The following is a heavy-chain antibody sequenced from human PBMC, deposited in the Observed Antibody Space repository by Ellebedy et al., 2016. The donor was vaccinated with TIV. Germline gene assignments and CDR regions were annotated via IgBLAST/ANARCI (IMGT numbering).Heavy chain of an antibody. J-gene: IGHJ4*02. CDR1: GFTFSNYV. V-gene: IGHV3-23*01. D-gene: IGHD7-27*01. CDR2: VGESDGRT. CDR3: TKRAENWGFFDC. Sequence: PGGSLRLSCAASGFTFSNYVMAWVRQVPGKGLEWVSAVGESDGRTFYADSVKGRSTISRDNSRNTLFLQMNSLRTEDTAVYYCTKRAENWGFFDCWGQGTLVTVSS.